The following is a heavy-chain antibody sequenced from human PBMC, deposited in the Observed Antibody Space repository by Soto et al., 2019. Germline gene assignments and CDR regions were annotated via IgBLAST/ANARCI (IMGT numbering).Heavy chain of an antibody. D-gene: IGHD1-26*01. Sequence: EVQLVESGGGLVQPGGSLRLSCAASGFTFSSYEMNWVRQAPGKGLEWVSYISSSGSTIYYADSVKGRFTISRDNAKNSLYLQMNSLRAEDTAVYYCARVTVNSGSNRCLDYWGQGTLVTVSS. CDR2: ISSSGSTI. CDR1: GFTFSSYE. CDR3: ARVTVNSGSNRCLDY. V-gene: IGHV3-48*03. J-gene: IGHJ4*02.